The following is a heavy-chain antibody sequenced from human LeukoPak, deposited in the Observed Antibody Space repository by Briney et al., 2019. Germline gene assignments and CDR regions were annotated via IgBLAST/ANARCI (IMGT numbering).Heavy chain of an antibody. CDR3: ATAETLEDYGDYEGAFDI. Sequence: ASVKVSCKASGYTFTSYDINWVRQATGQGLEWMGWMNPNSDNTGYARKFQGRVTITRNTSISTAYMELSSLRSEDTAVYYCATAETLEDYGDYEGAFDIWGRGTMVTVSS. D-gene: IGHD4-17*01. J-gene: IGHJ3*02. CDR2: MNPNSDNT. CDR1: GYTFTSYD. V-gene: IGHV1-8*01.